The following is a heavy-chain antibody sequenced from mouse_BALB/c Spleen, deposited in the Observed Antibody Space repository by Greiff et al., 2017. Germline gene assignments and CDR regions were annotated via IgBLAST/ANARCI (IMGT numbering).Heavy chain of an antibody. J-gene: IGHJ4*01. V-gene: IGHV1-7*01. Sequence: QVQLQQSGAELAKPGASVKMSCKASGYTFTSYWMHWVKQRPGQGLEWIGYINPSTGYTEYNQKFKDKATLTADKSSSTAYMQLSSLTSEDSAVYYCARNYDAMDYWGQGTSVTVSS. CDR2: INPSTGYT. CDR3: ARNYDAMDY. D-gene: IGHD2-1*01. CDR1: GYTFTSYW.